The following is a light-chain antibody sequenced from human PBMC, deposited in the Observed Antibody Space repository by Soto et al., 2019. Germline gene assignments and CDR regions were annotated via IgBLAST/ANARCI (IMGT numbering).Light chain of an antibody. Sequence: EVVLTQSPGTLSLSPGERATLSCRASESVSSSFLTWYQQKPGQAPRLLIYRTSNRVTGIPDRFSGSGSGTDFTLTISRLEPEDFAVYYCQQHANWPLTFGGGTKVEIK. V-gene: IGKV3-20*01. CDR2: RTS. CDR1: ESVSSSF. CDR3: QQHANWPLT. J-gene: IGKJ4*01.